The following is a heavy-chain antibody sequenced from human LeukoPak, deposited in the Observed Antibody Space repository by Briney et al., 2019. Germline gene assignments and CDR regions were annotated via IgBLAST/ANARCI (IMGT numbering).Heavy chain of an antibody. J-gene: IGHJ4*02. Sequence: KPSETLSLTCTVSGGSISSYYWRWIRQPPGKGLEWIGYVYHGGSTRYNPSLKSRVTVLGDTSKNQFSLRLTSVTAADTAVYYCARSQYSTGLFDFWGQGTLVTVSS. CDR3: ARSQYSTGLFDF. CDR2: VYHGGST. D-gene: IGHD6-25*01. CDR1: GGSISSYY. V-gene: IGHV4-59*01.